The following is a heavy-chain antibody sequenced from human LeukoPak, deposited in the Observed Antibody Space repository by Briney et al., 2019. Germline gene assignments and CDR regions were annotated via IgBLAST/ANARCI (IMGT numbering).Heavy chain of an antibody. D-gene: IGHD6-19*01. CDR3: ARDLPSSGWYSY. V-gene: IGHV1-69*06. CDR1: GGTFSSYA. CDR2: ITPICGTG. J-gene: IGHJ4*02. Sequence: ASVKLFCNASGGTFSSYANSWVRQPPGQGLEWMGGITPICGTGNYAEKFQGRVTITADKSTSTAYMELSSLRSENTAVYYCARDLPSSGWYSYWGQGTLVTASS.